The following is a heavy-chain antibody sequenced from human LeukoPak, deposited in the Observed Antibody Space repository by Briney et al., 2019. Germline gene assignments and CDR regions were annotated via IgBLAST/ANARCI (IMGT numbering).Heavy chain of an antibody. V-gene: IGHV4-34*01. Sequence: PSETLSLTCAVYGGSFSGYYWSWIRQPPGKGLEWIGEINHSGSTNYNPSLKSRVTISGDTSKNQFSLKLSSVTAADTAVYYCARFGTYWGQGTLVTVSS. CDR1: GGSFSGYY. CDR3: ARFGTY. J-gene: IGHJ4*02. D-gene: IGHD3-16*01. CDR2: INHSGST.